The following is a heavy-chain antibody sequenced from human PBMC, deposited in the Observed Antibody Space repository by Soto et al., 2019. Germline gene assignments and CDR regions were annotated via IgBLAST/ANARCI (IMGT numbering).Heavy chain of an antibody. CDR1: GGTFSTYI. D-gene: IGHD3-3*01. J-gene: IGHJ3*01. V-gene: IGHV1-69*08. CDR2: IIPIPDIT. Sequence: QVQLVQSGAEVRKPGSSMKVSCKAPGGTFSTYIISWVRQAPGQGLEWMGRIIPIPDITNYAQKIQGRVTITADRSTSTAYMELTSLKSEDTAVYYCARDRITTRGDAFDLWGQGTMVTVSS. CDR3: ARDRITTRGDAFDL.